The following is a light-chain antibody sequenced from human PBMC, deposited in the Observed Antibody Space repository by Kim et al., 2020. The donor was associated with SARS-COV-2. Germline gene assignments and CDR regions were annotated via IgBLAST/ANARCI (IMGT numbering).Light chain of an antibody. CDR1: SSNGGGYNY. J-gene: IGLJ3*02. CDR3: CSYAGSYTGV. V-gene: IGLV2-11*01. Sequence: QSALTQPRSVSGSPGQSVTISCTGTSSNGGGYNYVSWYQQHPGKAPKLMIYDVNKWPSGVPDRFSGSKSGNTASLTISGLQAEDEADYYCCSYAGSYTGVFGGGTQLTVL. CDR2: DVN.